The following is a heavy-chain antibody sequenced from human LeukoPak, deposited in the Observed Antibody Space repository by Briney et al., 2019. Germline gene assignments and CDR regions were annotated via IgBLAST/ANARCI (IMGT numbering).Heavy chain of an antibody. Sequence: GGSLRLSCAASGFTFSDHYMDWVRQAPGKGLEWVGRIRNKANSDTTEYTASVKGRFSISRDDSKNSLYLQMNSLKTEDTAVYYCAVVTTGYWGQGTLVTV. J-gene: IGHJ4*02. D-gene: IGHD4-17*01. CDR2: IRNKANSDTT. CDR1: GFTFSDHY. V-gene: IGHV3-72*01. CDR3: AVVTTGY.